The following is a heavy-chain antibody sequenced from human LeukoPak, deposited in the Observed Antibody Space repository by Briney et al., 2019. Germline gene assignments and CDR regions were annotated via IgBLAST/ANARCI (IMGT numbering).Heavy chain of an antibody. Sequence: ASVKVSFKASGYTFTSYGISWVRQAPGQGLEWMGWISAYNGNTNYAQKLQGRVTMTTDTSTSTAYMELRSLRSDDTAVYYCARDLGAMFRGGSNWFDPWGQGTLVTVSS. CDR1: GYTFTSYG. CDR3: ARDLGAMFRGGSNWFDP. CDR2: ISAYNGNT. V-gene: IGHV1-18*01. J-gene: IGHJ5*02. D-gene: IGHD3-10*01.